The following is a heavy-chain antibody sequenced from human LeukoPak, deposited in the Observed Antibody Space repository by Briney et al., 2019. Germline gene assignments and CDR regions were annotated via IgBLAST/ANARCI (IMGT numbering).Heavy chain of an antibody. D-gene: IGHD4-11*01. CDR3: AGLSTVTTSFDY. CDR2: IYTSGRT. Sequence: SXTLSXXCTVSGGSISYYYWNWIRQPAGKGLEWIGRIYTSGRTYYNPSLKSRVSMSVDTSKNQFSLTRSCMPAADTAVYYCAGLSTVTTSFDYWGQGTLVTVSS. V-gene: IGHV4-4*07. CDR1: GGSISYYY. J-gene: IGHJ4*02.